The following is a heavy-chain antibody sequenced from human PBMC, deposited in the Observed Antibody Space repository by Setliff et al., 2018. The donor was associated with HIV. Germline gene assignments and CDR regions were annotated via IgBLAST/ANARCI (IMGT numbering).Heavy chain of an antibody. CDR1: GGSISTYY. J-gene: IGHJ1*01. CDR3: ASTYYYDSLHFHH. D-gene: IGHD3-22*01. V-gene: IGHV4-59*01. CDR2: VSYSGST. Sequence: LSLTCNVSGGSISTYYWSWIRQPPGKGLEWLGYVSYSGSTNYNPPLKSRVTMSVDTSKNQFSLKLSSVTAADTAVYYCASTYYYDSLHFHHWGQGTLVTVSS.